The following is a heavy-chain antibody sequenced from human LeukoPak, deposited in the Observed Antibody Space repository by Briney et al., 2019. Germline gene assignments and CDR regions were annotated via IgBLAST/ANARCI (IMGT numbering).Heavy chain of an antibody. Sequence: GGSLRLSCVALAFSFETYWMSWVRQAPGKGPEWVANINEDGSEKHYVGSVRGRFTISRDSADNSLHLQMNSLRPEDMAVYYCARGETMDVWGKGTTVTVSS. D-gene: IGHD5-24*01. V-gene: IGHV3-7*01. CDR1: AFSFETYW. CDR2: INEDGSEK. CDR3: ARGETMDV. J-gene: IGHJ6*03.